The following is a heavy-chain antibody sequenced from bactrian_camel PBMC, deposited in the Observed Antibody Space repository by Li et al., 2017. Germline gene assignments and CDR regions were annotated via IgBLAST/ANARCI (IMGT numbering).Heavy chain of an antibody. D-gene: IGHD6*01. V-gene: IGHV3S28*01. J-gene: IGHJ4*01. CDR1: GFTFSTYY. Sequence: QLVESGGGLVQPGGSLRLSCAASGFTFSTYYMSWVRQAPGKGLEWVSSIYTGGGSTYYADSVKGRFTIFRDNAKNTLYLQLNSLRTEDTAMYYCTRRGYGGSWYDYWGRGPRSPSP. CDR2: IYTGGGST. CDR3: TRRGYGGSWYDY.